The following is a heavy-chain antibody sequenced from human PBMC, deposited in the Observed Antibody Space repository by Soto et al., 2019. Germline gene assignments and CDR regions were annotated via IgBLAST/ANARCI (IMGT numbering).Heavy chain of an antibody. D-gene: IGHD5-12*01. V-gene: IGHV3-30*18. J-gene: IGHJ4*02. CDR1: GFTFSTYG. CDR3: AKVFSYSVAYY. CDR2: ISSDGSNK. Sequence: QVQLVESGGGVVQPGRSLRLSCAASGFTFSTYGRHWVRQAPGKGLEWVAVISSDGSNKYYADSVKGRFTISRDNSKNTLYLQMCSLRADDTAVYYCAKVFSYSVAYYWGQGTLVTVSS.